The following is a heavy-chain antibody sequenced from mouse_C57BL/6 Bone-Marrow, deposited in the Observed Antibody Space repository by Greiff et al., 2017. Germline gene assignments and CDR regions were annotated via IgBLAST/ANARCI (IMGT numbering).Heavy chain of an antibody. CDR1: GFSFNTYA. CDR3: VSGTYGAY. CDR2: IRSKSNNYAT. V-gene: IGHV10-1*01. D-gene: IGHD1-1*01. J-gene: IGHJ3*01. Sequence: EAGGGLVQPKGSLKLSCAASGFSFNTYAMNWVRQAPGKGLEWVARIRSKSNNYATSYADSVKDRFTISRDDSERMLYLQMNNLKTEDTAMYYCVSGTYGAYWGQGTLVTVSA.